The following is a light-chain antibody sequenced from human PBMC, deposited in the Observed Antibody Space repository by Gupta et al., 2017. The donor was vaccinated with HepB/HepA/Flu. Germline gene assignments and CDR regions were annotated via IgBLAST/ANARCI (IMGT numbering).Light chain of an antibody. CDR2: SRY. CDR1: SSNIGINP. J-gene: IGLJ2*01. V-gene: IGLV1-44*01. Sequence: QSELTQPPSASGTPGHSVTISCSGGSSNIGINPVSWYQQLPGTDPKLLIDSRYQRPSGVNDRVLSYTAGNYASPGTRGLPSEDEADDYCVVWDDSIASFVFGGGTKLTVL. CDR3: VVWDDSIASFV.